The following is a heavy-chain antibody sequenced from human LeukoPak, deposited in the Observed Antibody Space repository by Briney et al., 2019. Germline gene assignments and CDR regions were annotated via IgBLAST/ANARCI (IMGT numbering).Heavy chain of an antibody. CDR2: IYYSGST. CDR3: AIHQRGANWFDP. CDR1: GGSISSYY. D-gene: IGHD1-26*01. V-gene: IGHV4-59*01. Sequence: SETLSLTCTVSGGSISSYYWSWIRQPPGKGLEWIGYIYYSGSTNYNPSLKSRVTISVDTSKNQFSLKLSSVTAADTAVYYCAIHQRGANWFDPWGQGTLVTVSS. J-gene: IGHJ5*02.